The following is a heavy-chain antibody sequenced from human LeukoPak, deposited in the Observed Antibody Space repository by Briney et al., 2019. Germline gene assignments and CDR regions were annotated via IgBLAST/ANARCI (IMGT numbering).Heavy chain of an antibody. Sequence: ASVKVSCKASGYTFTSYDINWVRQATGQGLEWMGWMNSNSGNTGYAKKFQGRVTMTRNTSISTAYMQLSSLRSEDTAVYYCARAARIAVAGSTAHYYMDVWGKGTRSPSP. D-gene: IGHD6-19*01. CDR1: GYTFTSYD. CDR3: ARAARIAVAGSTAHYYMDV. J-gene: IGHJ6*03. CDR2: MNSNSGNT. V-gene: IGHV1-8*02.